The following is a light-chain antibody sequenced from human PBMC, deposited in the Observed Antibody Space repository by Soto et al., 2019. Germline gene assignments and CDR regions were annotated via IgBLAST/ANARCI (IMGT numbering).Light chain of an antibody. Sequence: QSALTQPASVSGSPGQSITISCTGTSSDVGGYNYVSWYQQHPGKAPKLMICDVSIRPSGVSNRFSGSKSGNTASLTISGLQAEDEADYYCSSFTRSSTVVFGGGTKVTVL. J-gene: IGLJ2*01. CDR2: DVS. CDR3: SSFTRSSTVV. V-gene: IGLV2-14*01. CDR1: SSDVGGYNY.